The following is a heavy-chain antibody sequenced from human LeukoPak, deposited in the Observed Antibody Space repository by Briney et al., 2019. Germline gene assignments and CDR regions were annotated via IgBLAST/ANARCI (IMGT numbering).Heavy chain of an antibody. CDR1: GYTFNIYG. J-gene: IGHJ4*02. D-gene: IGHD3-9*01. CDR3: ARETYSNILTGTDY. V-gene: IGHV1-18*01. CDR2: ISTYNGNT. Sequence: ASVKVSCKASGYTFNIYGIIWVRQAPGQGLEWVGWISTYNGNTNYAPNIQDRVTMTTDTSTSTAYMELRSLTSDDTAVYYCARETYSNILTGTDYWGPGTLVTVSS.